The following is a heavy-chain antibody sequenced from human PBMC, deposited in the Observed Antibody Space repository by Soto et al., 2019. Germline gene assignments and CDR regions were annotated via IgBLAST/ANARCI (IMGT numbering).Heavy chain of an antibody. D-gene: IGHD3-9*01. CDR3: ARSELRYFDWLSKAPYYYYGMDV. J-gene: IGHJ6*02. CDR1: GGSISSYY. V-gene: IGHV4-59*01. CDR2: IYYSGST. Sequence: SETLSLTCTVSGGSISSYYWSWIRQPPGKGLEWIGYIYYSGSTNYNPSLKSRVTISVDTSKNQFSLKLSSVTAADTAVYYCARSELRYFDWLSKAPYYYYGMDVWGQGTTVTVSS.